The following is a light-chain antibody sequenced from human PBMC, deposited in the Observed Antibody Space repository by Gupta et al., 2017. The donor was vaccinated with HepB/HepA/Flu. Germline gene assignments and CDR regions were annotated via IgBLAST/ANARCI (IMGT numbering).Light chain of an antibody. CDR3: QQSYTALFT. V-gene: IGKV1-39*01. Sequence: IQMTQSPSSLSASVGDRVTITCRARQSISTYLNWYQQKPGKVPKLLIYGASNLQSGVPSRFSGSGSGTDFTLTISSLQPEDFSTYYCQQSYTALFTFGPGTNVDIK. CDR1: QSISTY. J-gene: IGKJ3*01. CDR2: GAS.